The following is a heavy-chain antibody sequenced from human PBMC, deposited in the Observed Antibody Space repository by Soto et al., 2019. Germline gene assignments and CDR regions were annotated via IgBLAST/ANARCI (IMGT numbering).Heavy chain of an antibody. CDR3: ARGYSTYYYGSGSLDPFDY. J-gene: IGHJ4*02. Sequence: TSETLSLTCAVYGGSFSGYYWSWIRQPPGKGLEWIGEINHSGSTNYNPSLKSRVTISVDTSKNQFSLKLSSVTAADTAVYYCARGYSTYYYGSGSLDPFDYWGQGTLVTVSS. CDR1: GGSFSGYY. D-gene: IGHD3-10*01. V-gene: IGHV4-34*01. CDR2: INHSGST.